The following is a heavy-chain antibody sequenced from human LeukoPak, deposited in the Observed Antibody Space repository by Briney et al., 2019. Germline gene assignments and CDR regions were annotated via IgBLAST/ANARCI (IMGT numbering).Heavy chain of an antibody. Sequence: QPGGSLRLSCAASGFTFSSYWMSWVRQAPGKGLEWVANINQDGSEKYYVDSVKGRFTISRDNAKNSLYLQMNNLRAEDTAVYYCARSSGRWDRGGLGLGFFDYWGQGTLVTVSS. J-gene: IGHJ4*02. CDR3: ARSSGRWDRGGLGLGFFDY. CDR2: INQDGSEK. CDR1: GFTFSSYW. D-gene: IGHD2-15*01. V-gene: IGHV3-7*01.